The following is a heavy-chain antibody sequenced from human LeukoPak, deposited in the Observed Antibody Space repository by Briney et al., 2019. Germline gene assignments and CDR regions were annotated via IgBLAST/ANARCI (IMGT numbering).Heavy chain of an antibody. CDR3: ARATTTVTTFDY. J-gene: IGHJ4*02. Sequence: SQTLSLTCAVSGGSISSGGYSWSWIRQPPGKGLEWIGYIYHSGSTYYNPSLKSRVTISVDRSKNQFSLKLSSVTAADTAVYYCARATTTVTTFDYWGQGTLVTVSS. CDR1: GGSISSGGYS. V-gene: IGHV4-30-2*01. D-gene: IGHD4-17*01. CDR2: IYHSGST.